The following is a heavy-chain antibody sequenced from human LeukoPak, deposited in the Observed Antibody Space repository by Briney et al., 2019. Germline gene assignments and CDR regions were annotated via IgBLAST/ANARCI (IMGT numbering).Heavy chain of an antibody. J-gene: IGHJ4*02. Sequence: GGSLRLSCAASGFTLSSYEMHWVRQAPGKGLEWVSYISSSDSTIYYAGSVKGRFTISRDNAKNSLYLQMNSLRAEDTAVYYCARDYGGSSPFDYWGQGTLVTVSS. CDR2: ISSSDSTI. D-gene: IGHD4-23*01. CDR3: ARDYGGSSPFDY. V-gene: IGHV3-48*03. CDR1: GFTLSSYE.